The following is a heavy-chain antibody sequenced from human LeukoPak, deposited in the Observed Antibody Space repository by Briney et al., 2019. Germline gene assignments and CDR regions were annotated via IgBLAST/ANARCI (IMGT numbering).Heavy chain of an antibody. V-gene: IGHV4-34*01. D-gene: IGHD3-22*01. J-gene: IGHJ4*02. CDR1: GGSFSGYY. CDR3: ARQENDSSGYYYYFDY. CDR2: INHSGST. Sequence: PSETLSLTCAVYGGSFSGYYWSWIRQPPGKGLEWIGEINHSGSTNYNPSLKSRVTISVNTSKKQFSLKLSSVTAADTAVYYCARQENDSSGYYYYFDYWGQGTLVTVSS.